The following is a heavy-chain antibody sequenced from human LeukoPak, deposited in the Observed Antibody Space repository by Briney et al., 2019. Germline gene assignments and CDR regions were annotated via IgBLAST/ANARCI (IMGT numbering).Heavy chain of an antibody. J-gene: IGHJ6*02. CDR1: GFTFSNYW. CDR2: IKQDGSEK. Sequence: QSGGSLRLSCAVSGFTFSNYWMSWVRQAPGKGLEWVAYIKQDGSEKYYVDSVKGRFTISRDNAKNSLYLQMNSLRAEDTAVYYCAGGLRFLEYVWGQGTTVTVSS. V-gene: IGHV3-7*01. CDR3: AGGLRFLEYV. D-gene: IGHD3-3*01.